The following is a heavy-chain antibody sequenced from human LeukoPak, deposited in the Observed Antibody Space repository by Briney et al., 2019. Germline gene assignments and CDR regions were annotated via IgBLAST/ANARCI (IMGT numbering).Heavy chain of an antibody. Sequence: GGSLRLSCAASGFTFRTYAMSWVRQAPGKGLEWVSAISGSGGRTYYADSVKGRFTISRDSSKNTLYLQMNSLRAEDTAVYFCAKCWCSSDLPNAFDIWGQGTMVTVSS. CDR2: ISGSGGRT. CDR1: GFTFRTYA. V-gene: IGHV3-23*01. CDR3: AKCWCSSDLPNAFDI. J-gene: IGHJ3*02. D-gene: IGHD2-2*01.